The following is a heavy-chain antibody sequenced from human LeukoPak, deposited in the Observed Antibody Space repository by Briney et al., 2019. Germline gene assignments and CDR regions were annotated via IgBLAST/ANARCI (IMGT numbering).Heavy chain of an antibody. J-gene: IGHJ4*02. CDR2: ISGSGGST. V-gene: IGHV3-23*01. CDR3: AKATDIVATTYFDY. CDR1: GFTVSSNY. D-gene: IGHD5-12*01. Sequence: GGSLRLSCAASGFTVSSNYMSWVRQAPGKGLEWVSVISGSGGSTYYADSVKGRFTISRDNSKNTLYLQMNSLRAEDTAVYYCAKATDIVATTYFDYWGQGTLVTVSS.